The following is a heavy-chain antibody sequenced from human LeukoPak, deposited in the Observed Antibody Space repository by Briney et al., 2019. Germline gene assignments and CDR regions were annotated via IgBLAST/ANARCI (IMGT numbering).Heavy chain of an antibody. V-gene: IGHV3-48*01. CDR1: GFTFSFYN. CDR3: ARNNGMDV. J-gene: IGHJ6*02. Sequence: PGGSLRLSCAASGFTFSFYNMNWVRQAPGKGLEWVSYISRDSITTYYADSVKGRFTISRDNAKNSLYLQMNSLRAEDTALYHCARNNGMDVWGQGTTVIVSS. CDR2: ISRDSITT.